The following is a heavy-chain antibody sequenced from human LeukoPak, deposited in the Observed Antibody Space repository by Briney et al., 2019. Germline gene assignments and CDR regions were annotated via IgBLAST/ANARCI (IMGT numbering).Heavy chain of an antibody. V-gene: IGHV4-59*01. CDR2: IXXXGSX. CDR1: GXSIXSYX. D-gene: IGHD4-17*01. J-gene: IGHJ6*02. CDR3: ARDHHDYGDPYYYYYGMDV. Sequence: SETLSLTCTVSGXSIXSYXXSXXXQPPGXGXXWXGYIXXXGSXNYNPSLKSRVTISVDTSKNQFSLKLSSVTAADTAVYYCARDHHDYGDPYYYYYGMDVWGQGTTVTVSS.